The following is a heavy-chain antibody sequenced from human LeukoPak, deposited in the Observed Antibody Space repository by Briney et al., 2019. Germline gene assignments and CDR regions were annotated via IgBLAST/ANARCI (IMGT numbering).Heavy chain of an antibody. CDR3: ARSLGTAVHFDY. D-gene: IGHD6-19*01. Sequence: SETLSLTCTVSDGSISSYYWSWIRQPPGKGLEWIGYIYYSGSTNYNPSLKSRVTISVDTSKNQFSLKLSSVTAADTAVYYCARSLGTAVHFDYWGQGTLVTVSS. J-gene: IGHJ4*02. CDR2: IYYSGST. V-gene: IGHV4-59*08. CDR1: DGSISSYY.